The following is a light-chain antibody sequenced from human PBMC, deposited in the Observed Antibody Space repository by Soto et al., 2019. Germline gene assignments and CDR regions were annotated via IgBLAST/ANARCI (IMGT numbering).Light chain of an antibody. CDR3: QHYNSYWT. V-gene: IGKV1-5*01. CDR2: DAS. J-gene: IGKJ1*01. CDR1: QNIYTW. Sequence: IPMNQSPSTLSASVEDRVTITCRASQNIYTWLAWYQQKPGKAPKLMIYDASSLESGVPSRFSGSGSGTEFTLTISSLQPDDFATYYCQHYNSYWTFCQGTKVDIK.